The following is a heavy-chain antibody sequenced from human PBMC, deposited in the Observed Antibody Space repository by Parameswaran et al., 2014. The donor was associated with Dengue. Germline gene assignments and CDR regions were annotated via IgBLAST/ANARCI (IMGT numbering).Heavy chain of an antibody. CDR2: MNPNSGNT. V-gene: IGHV1-8*01. J-gene: IGHJ4*02. D-gene: IGHD3-9*01. CDR3: ARGLLRYFDWWFDY. Sequence: WVRQAPGQGLEWMGWMNPNSGNTGYAQKFQGRVTMTRNTSISTAYMELSSLRSEDTAVYYCARGLLRYFDWWFDYWGQGTLVTVSS.